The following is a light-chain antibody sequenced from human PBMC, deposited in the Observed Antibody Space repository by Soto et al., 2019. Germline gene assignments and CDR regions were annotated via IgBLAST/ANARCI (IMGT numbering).Light chain of an antibody. J-gene: IGKJ4*01. CDR1: QGVSRK. V-gene: IGKV3-15*01. CDR2: GAS. Sequence: DIFMTQSPATLSVAPGERVTFSCRASQGVSRKLAWYQHKPGQAPRLLISGASTGATGIPARFSGSGSGTEFTLTISSLQSEDCAIYYCQQYHTWPITVGGGTKV. CDR3: QQYHTWPIT.